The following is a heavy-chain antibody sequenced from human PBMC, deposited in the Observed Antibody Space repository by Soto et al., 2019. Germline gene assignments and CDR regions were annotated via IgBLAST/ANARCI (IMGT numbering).Heavy chain of an antibody. J-gene: IGHJ6*02. D-gene: IGHD6-6*01. Sequence: QVQLVQSGAEVKKPGASVKVSCKASGYTFTSYGISWVRQAPGQGLEWMGWISAYNGNTNYAQKFQGRVTITTDTSTSTAYMELRSLISDDAVVYYCARDRSSSSRAEYYGMDVWGQGTTVTVSS. CDR3: ARDRSSSSRAEYYGMDV. CDR2: ISAYNGNT. CDR1: GYTFTSYG. V-gene: IGHV1-18*01.